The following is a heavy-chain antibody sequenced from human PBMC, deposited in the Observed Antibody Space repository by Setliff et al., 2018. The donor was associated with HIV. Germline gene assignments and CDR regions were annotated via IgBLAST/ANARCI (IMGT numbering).Heavy chain of an antibody. V-gene: IGHV3-30*01. CDR3: ARTASYGNSWYHWFDP. D-gene: IGHD6-13*01. CDR2: ISYDGSRT. CDR1: GFTFSNFA. J-gene: IGHJ5*02. Sequence: HPGGSLRLSCVASGFTFSNFAMHWVRQAPGKGLEWVSVISYDGSRTYYADSVKGRFTISRDDSKNTVYLQMNSLTAEDTAVYYCARTASYGNSWYHWFDPWGQGTLVTVSS.